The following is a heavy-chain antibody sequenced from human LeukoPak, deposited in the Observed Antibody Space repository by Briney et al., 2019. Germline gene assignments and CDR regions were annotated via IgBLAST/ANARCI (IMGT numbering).Heavy chain of an antibody. CDR1: GFTFSSYS. CDR3: ARDKLLWFGESLLYYYYGMDV. CDR2: ISSSSSTI. Sequence: SGGSLRLSCAASGFTFSSYSVNWVRQAPGKGLEWVSYISSSSSTIYYADSVKGRFTISRDNAKNSLYLQMNSLRDEDTAVYYCARDKLLWFGESLLYYYYGMDVWGQGTTVTVSS. J-gene: IGHJ6*02. V-gene: IGHV3-48*02. D-gene: IGHD3-10*01.